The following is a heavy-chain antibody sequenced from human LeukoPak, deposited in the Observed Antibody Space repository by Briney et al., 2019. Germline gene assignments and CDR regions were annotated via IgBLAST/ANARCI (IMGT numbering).Heavy chain of an antibody. Sequence: GASVKVSCKASGYTFTSYYMHWVRQAPGQGLEWMGIINPSGGSTSYAQKFQGRVAMTRDMSTSTVYMELSSLRSEDTAVYYCATPAGDGYNYRSLDYWGQGTLVTVSS. D-gene: IGHD5-24*01. CDR3: ATPAGDGYNYRSLDY. CDR1: GYTFTSYY. CDR2: INPSGGST. V-gene: IGHV1-46*01. J-gene: IGHJ4*02.